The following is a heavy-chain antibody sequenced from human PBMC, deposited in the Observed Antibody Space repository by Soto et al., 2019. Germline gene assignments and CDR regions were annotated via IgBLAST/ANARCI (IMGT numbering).Heavy chain of an antibody. CDR2: IKQDGSEK. Sequence: GGSLRLSCAASGFTFSRYAMSWVRQAPGKGLEWVANIKQDGSEKYYVDSVKGRFTISRDNAKNSLYLQMNSLRAEDTAVYYCARDEDSSSWSPFDYWGQGTLVTVSS. J-gene: IGHJ4*02. CDR1: GFTFSRYA. V-gene: IGHV3-7*03. D-gene: IGHD6-13*01. CDR3: ARDEDSSSWSPFDY.